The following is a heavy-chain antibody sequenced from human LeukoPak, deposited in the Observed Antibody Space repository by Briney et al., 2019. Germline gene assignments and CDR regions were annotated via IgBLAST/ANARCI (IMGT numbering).Heavy chain of an antibody. CDR1: GYTLISYS. J-gene: IGHJ1*01. CDR2: ISAYNGHT. Sequence: RASVNVSCTASGYTLISYSISWVRQAPGQGLEWMGWISAYNGHTNYAQKHQGRVTRTTDTSTSTAYMELRSLRPDDTAVYYCARGDCSSDTCYLPEYFQHWGQGTLVTVSS. D-gene: IGHD2-15*01. V-gene: IGHV1-18*01. CDR3: ARGDCSSDTCYLPEYFQH.